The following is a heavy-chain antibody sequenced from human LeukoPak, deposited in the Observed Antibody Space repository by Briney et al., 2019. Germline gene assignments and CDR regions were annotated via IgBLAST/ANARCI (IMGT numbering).Heavy chain of an antibody. CDR2: IIPIFGTA. J-gene: IGHJ6*03. Sequence: SVKVSCKSSGRTFSSYAISWVRQAPGQGLEWMGGIIPIFGTANYAQKFQGRVTITTDESTRTAYMELSSLRSEDTAVYYSARAPHSSSWGRYYYYRDVCGKRTT. CDR3: ARAPHSSSWGRYYYYRDV. CDR1: GRTFSSYA. D-gene: IGHD6-13*01. V-gene: IGHV1-69*05.